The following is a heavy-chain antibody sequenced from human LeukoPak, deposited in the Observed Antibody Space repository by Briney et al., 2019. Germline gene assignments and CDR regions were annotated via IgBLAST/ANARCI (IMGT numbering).Heavy chain of an antibody. CDR3: ARDGDSSSLGFSI. CDR1: GYTFTAYY. D-gene: IGHD6-6*01. V-gene: IGHV1-2*02. J-gene: IGHJ3*02. CDR2: ITPNSGGT. Sequence: GASVKVSCKASGYTFTAYYMHWVRQAPGQGLEWMGWITPNSGGTKYAQRFQGGVTMTRDTSISTAYMELSRLRSDDTAVYYCARDGDSSSLGFSIWGRGTMVTVSS.